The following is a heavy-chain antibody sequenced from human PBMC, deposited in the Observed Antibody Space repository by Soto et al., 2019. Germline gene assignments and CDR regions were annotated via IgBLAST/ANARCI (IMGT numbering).Heavy chain of an antibody. CDR1: GFTFSSYS. Sequence: GGSLRLSCAASGFTFSSYSMNWVRQAPGKGLEWVSYISSSSSTIYYADSVKGRFTISRDNAKNSLYLQMNSLRDEDTAVYYCARDLGTTLLKMGYYYYGLHGWGQATTVSVAS. V-gene: IGHV3-48*02. D-gene: IGHD4-4*01. CDR3: ARDLGTTLLKMGYYYYGLHG. CDR2: ISSSSSTI. J-gene: IGHJ6*02.